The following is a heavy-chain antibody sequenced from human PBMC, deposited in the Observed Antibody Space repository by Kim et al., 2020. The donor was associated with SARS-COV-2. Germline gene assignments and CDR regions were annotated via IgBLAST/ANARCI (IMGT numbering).Heavy chain of an antibody. V-gene: IGHV3-21*04. Sequence: GGSLRLSCAASGFTFSSYSMNWVRQAPGKGLEWVSSISSSSSYIYYADSVKGRFTISRDNAKNSLYLQMNSLRAEDTAVYYCASDTSIAAAGTIYYYYGMDVCGQGTTVTVSS. J-gene: IGHJ6*02. CDR2: ISSSSSYI. CDR3: ASDTSIAAAGTIYYYYGMDV. D-gene: IGHD6-13*01. CDR1: GFTFSSYS.